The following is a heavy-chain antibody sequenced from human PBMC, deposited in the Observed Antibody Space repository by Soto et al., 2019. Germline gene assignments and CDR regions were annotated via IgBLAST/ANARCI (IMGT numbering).Heavy chain of an antibody. J-gene: IGHJ6*02. CDR1: GYSFTNYW. V-gene: IGHV5-51*01. CDR3: ARHFAPDTAMVFYYYGMDV. D-gene: IGHD5-18*01. Sequence: GESLKISCQSSGYSFTNYWIGWVRQMPGKGLEWMGIIDPGDSDTRYSPSFQGQVTISADKSLSTAYLQWSSLKASDTAMYYCARHFAPDTAMVFYYYGMDVWGQGTTVTVSS. CDR2: IDPGDSDT.